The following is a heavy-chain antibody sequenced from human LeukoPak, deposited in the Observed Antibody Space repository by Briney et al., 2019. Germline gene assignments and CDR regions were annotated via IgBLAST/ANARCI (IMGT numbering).Heavy chain of an antibody. D-gene: IGHD2-21*02. J-gene: IGHJ3*02. CDR2: IWYDGSNK. V-gene: IGHV3-33*06. CDR1: GFTFSSYG. Sequence: GGSLRLSCAASGFTFSSYGMHWVRQAPGKGLEWVAVIWYDGSNKYYADSVKGRFTISRDNSKNTLYLQMNSLRAEDTAVYYCAKARGGDRLYDAFDIWGQGTMVTVSS. CDR3: AKARGGDRLYDAFDI.